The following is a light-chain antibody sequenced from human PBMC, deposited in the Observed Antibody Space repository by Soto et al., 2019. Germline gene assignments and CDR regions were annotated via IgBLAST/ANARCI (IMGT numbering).Light chain of an antibody. CDR2: DVS. CDR3: SSYTTNKALV. V-gene: IGLV2-14*03. J-gene: IGLJ2*01. CDR1: SSDIGNYNY. Sequence: QSVLTQPASVSGSPGQWITISCTGTSSDIGNYNYVSWYQQHPGKAPKLMIYDVSNRPSGVSNRFSGSKSGNTASLTISGLQAEDEAEYYCSSYTTNKALVFGGGTKVTVL.